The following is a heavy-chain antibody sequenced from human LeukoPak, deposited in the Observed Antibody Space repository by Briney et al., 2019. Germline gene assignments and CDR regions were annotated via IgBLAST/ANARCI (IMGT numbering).Heavy chain of an antibody. CDR3: ARVGNYLDH. J-gene: IGHJ4*02. D-gene: IGHD1-26*01. CDR2: IRNKDNKYII. V-gene: IGHV3-72*01. Sequence: PGGSLRLSCAASGFTFSAHYMDWVRQTPGKGLEWVGRIRNKDNKYIIEYAASVKGRFTISGDDSKSKLYLQMNSLKTEDTAVYYCARVGNYLDHWGQGTLVIVSS. CDR1: GFTFSAHY.